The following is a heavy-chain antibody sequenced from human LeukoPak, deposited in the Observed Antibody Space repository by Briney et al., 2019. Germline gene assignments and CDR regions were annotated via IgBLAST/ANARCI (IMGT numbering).Heavy chain of an antibody. V-gene: IGHV4-31*03. D-gene: IGHD3/OR15-3a*01. J-gene: IGHJ5*02. Sequence: SQTLSLTCTVSGDSISSGDYYWTWIRQHPGKGLECIGYIYYTGTIYYNPSLKSRLTISVDTSKNEFFLRLTSVTAADTAVYSCARMDRSGWNWLDPWGQGTLVTVSS. CDR1: GDSISSGDYY. CDR3: ARMDRSGWNWLDP. CDR2: IYYTGTI.